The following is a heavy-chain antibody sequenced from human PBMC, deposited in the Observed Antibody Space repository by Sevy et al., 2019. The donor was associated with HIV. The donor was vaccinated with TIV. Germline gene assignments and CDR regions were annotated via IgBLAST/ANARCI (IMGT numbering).Heavy chain of an antibody. CDR2: FYYTGIT. CDR3: ARLPSPYYDSSGDLIREYYFDS. V-gene: IGHV4-59*11. Sequence: SETLSLICTVSGGPISSHYWNWIRQTPGKGLEWIGSFYYTGITNYNPSLKSRVTMSADTSKNRVSLKLNSVTAADTVVYYCARLPSPYYDSSGDLIREYYFDSWGQGTLVTVSS. J-gene: IGHJ4*02. D-gene: IGHD3-22*01. CDR1: GGPISSHY.